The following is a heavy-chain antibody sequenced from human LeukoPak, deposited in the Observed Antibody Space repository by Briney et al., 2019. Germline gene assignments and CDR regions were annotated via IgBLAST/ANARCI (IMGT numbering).Heavy chain of an antibody. J-gene: IGHJ4*02. D-gene: IGHD5-12*01. CDR3: ARHLYNSGYDFELLDY. V-gene: IGHV4-59*08. CDR2: IYNIGST. CDR1: GGSINSYY. Sequence: PSETLSLTCTVSGGSINSYYWSWIRQPPGKGLEWIGYIYNIGSTSYNPSLRSRVSISVDLSKNQLSLRLSSVTAADTAVYYCARHLYNSGYDFELLDYWGQGTLVTVSS.